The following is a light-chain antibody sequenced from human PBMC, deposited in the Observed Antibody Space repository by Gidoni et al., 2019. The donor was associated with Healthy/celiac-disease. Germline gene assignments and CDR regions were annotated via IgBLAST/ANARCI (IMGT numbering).Light chain of an antibody. CDR3: AAWDDSLNGWV. J-gene: IGLJ3*02. CDR1: SSNIGSNT. CDR2: SNN. Sequence: QSVLTQPPSASGTPGQRVTISCSGSSSNIGSNTVNWYQQLPGTDPKLLISSNNQRPSGAPDRSPCSKSGTAASLAISGLESEDEADYYCAAWDDSLNGWVFGGGTKLTVL. V-gene: IGLV1-44*01.